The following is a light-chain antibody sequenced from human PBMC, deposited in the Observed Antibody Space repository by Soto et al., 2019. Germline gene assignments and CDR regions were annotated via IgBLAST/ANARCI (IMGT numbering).Light chain of an antibody. CDR3: SSYTTRTTYG. V-gene: IGLV2-14*01. CDR1: SSDVGGYNY. CDR2: EVS. Sequence: QSVLTHPASVSWSPGQSITISCTGTSSDVGGYNYVSWYQQHPGKAPKLMIYEVSNRPPGVSFRFSGSKSGNTASLTISGLQAEDEADYYCSSYTTRTTYGFGTGTKVTV. J-gene: IGLJ1*01.